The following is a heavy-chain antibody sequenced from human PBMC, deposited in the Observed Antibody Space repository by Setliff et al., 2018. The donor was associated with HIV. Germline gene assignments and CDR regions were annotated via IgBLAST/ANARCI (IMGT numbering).Heavy chain of an antibody. CDR3: ARACVGHFTATSWSFDY. Sequence: SETLSLTCAVYGGSSSDDSWNWIRQPPGKGLEWIGEINHSGSTNYNPSLKSRVTISVDTSKSQFSLKLTSVTATDTATYYCARACVGHFTATSWSFDYWGQGALVTVSS. CDR2: INHSGST. J-gene: IGHJ4*02. CDR1: GGSSSDDS. D-gene: IGHD5-12*01. V-gene: IGHV4-34*01.